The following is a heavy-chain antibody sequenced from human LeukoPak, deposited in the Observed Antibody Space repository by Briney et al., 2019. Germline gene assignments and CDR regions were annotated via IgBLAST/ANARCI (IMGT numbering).Heavy chain of an antibody. D-gene: IGHD3-10*01. CDR1: GFTFSTYG. CDR3: ARDWGSGSYYNYIDY. V-gene: IGHV3-21*01. J-gene: IGHJ4*02. CDR2: ISSISTYR. Sequence: GGSLRLSCEASGFTFSTYGMIWVRQAPGKGPEWVSSISSISTYRHYADAVKGRFTISRVNTKNSLYLQMNSLRAEDTAVYYCARDWGSGSYYNYIDYWGQGTLVTVSS.